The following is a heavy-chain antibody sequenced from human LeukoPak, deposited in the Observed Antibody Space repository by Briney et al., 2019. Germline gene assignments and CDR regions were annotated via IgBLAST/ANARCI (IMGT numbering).Heavy chain of an antibody. CDR3: ARGRRSSWYTY. D-gene: IGHD6-13*01. CDR1: GGSFSGYY. Sequence: PSETLSLTCAVYGGSFSGYYWSWIRQPPGEGLEWIGEINHSGSTNYNPSLKSRVTISVDTSKNQFSLKLSSVTAADTAVYYCARGRRSSWYTYWGQGTLVTVSS. V-gene: IGHV4-34*01. CDR2: INHSGST. J-gene: IGHJ4*02.